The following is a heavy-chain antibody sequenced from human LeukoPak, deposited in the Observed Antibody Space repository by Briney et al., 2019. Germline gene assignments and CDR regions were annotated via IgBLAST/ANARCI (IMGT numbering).Heavy chain of an antibody. CDR1: GFTFSSYS. CDR3: ARCDGSCYSGWFDP. CDR2: ISSSSSYI. J-gene: IGHJ5*02. Sequence: GGSLRLSCAASGFTFSSYSMNWVRQAPGKGLEWVSSISSSSSYIYYADSVKGRFTISRDNAKNSLYLQMNSLRAEDTAVYYCARCDGSCYSGWFDPWGQGTLVTVSS. V-gene: IGHV3-21*01. D-gene: IGHD2-15*01.